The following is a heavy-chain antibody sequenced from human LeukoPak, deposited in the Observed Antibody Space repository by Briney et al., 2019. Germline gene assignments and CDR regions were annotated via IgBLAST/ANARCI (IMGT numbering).Heavy chain of an antibody. V-gene: IGHV1-18*01. CDR1: GYTFTSYA. J-gene: IGHJ4*02. D-gene: IGHD2-21*02. CDR2: ISGYNGNT. Sequence: ASVKVSCKASGYTFTSYAMNWVRQAPGQGLEWMGWISGYNGNTNYAQQKLQGRVTMTTDTSTSTAYMELRSLRSDDTAVYYCARGLTDPRGYWGQGTLVTVSS. CDR3: ARGLTDPRGY.